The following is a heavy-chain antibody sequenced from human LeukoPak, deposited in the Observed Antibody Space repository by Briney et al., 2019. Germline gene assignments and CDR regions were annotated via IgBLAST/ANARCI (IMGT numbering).Heavy chain of an antibody. D-gene: IGHD2-8*01. Sequence: SETLSLTCTVSGGSISSYYWSWIRQPPGKGLEWIGYIYYSGSTNYNPSLKSRVTISVDTSKNQLSLKLSSVTAADTAVYYCARIRAITNWFDPWGQGTLVTVSS. V-gene: IGHV4-59*01. CDR2: IYYSGST. CDR1: GGSISSYY. J-gene: IGHJ5*02. CDR3: ARIRAITNWFDP.